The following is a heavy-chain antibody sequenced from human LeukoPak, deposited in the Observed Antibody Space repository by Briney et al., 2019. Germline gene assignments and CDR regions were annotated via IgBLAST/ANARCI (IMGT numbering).Heavy chain of an antibody. D-gene: IGHD3-16*01. CDR2: TYYRSKWYN. CDR3: ARLGLGAAFDI. V-gene: IGHV6-1*01. J-gene: IGHJ3*02. Sequence: SQTLSLTCAISWDSVSSNSVVWNWIRQSPSRGLEWLGRTYYRSKWYNDYAVSVKSRITIKPDTSKNQFSLQLNSATPEDTAVYYCARLGLGAAFDIWGQGTMVTVSS. CDR1: WDSVSSNSVV.